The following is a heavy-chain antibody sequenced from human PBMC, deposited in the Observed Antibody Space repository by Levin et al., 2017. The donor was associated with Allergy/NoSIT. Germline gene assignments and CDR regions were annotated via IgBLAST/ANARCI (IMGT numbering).Heavy chain of an antibody. V-gene: IGHV3-9*01. CDR3: AKDTLLVAATGTHFDN. CDR2: ISWNSGSI. J-gene: IGHJ4*02. Sequence: PGGSLRLSCAASGFTFDDYAMHWVRQAPGKGLEWVSGISWNSGSIGYADSVGGRFTISRDDAKNSLYLQMNSLRAEDTALYYCAKDTLLVAATGTHFDNWGQGTLVTVSS. D-gene: IGHD6-13*01. CDR1: GFTFDDYA.